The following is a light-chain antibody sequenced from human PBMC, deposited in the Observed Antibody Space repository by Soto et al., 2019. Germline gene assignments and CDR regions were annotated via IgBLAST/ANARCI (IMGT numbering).Light chain of an antibody. CDR1: QSLSSN. V-gene: IGKV3-11*01. CDR2: DAS. J-gene: IGKJ5*01. Sequence: EIVTTQSPATLSVSPGEGDTLSCRASQSLSSNLAWYQQKPGQAPRLLIYDASNRATGIPARFSGSGSGTDFTLTISSLEPEDFAVYYCQQRSNWPTFGQVTRLE. CDR3: QQRSNWPT.